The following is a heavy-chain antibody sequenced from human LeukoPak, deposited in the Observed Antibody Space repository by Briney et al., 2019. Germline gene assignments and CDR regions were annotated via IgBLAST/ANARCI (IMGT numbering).Heavy chain of an antibody. Sequence: GGSLRLSCTASGFTFGDDAMSWVRQAPGKGLEWVGFIRSKDFGATTEYAASVKGRFTISRDDSKSIAYLQMNSLKTEDTAVYYCTSGRWPLFTGDRGDTFDIWGQGTMVTVSS. D-gene: IGHD7-27*01. CDR2: IRSKDFGATT. J-gene: IGHJ3*02. V-gene: IGHV3-49*04. CDR1: GFTFGDDA. CDR3: TSGRWPLFTGDRGDTFDI.